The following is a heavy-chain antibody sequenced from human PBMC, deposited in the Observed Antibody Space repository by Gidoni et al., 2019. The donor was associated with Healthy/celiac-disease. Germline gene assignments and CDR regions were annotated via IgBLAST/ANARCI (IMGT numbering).Heavy chain of an antibody. D-gene: IGHD2-15*01. CDR1: GGSISSSSYY. CDR2: IYYSGST. Sequence: QLQLQESGPGLVKPSETLSLTCTVSGGSISSSSYYWGWIRQPPGKGLEWIGSIYYSGSTYYNPSLKSRVTISVDTSKNQFSLKLSSVTAADTAVYYCARADEWWSPHGIFDYWGQGTLVTVSS. CDR3: ARADEWWSPHGIFDY. J-gene: IGHJ4*02. V-gene: IGHV4-39*01.